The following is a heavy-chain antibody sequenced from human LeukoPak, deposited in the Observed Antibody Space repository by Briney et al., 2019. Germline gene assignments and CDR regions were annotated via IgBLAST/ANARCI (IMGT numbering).Heavy chain of an antibody. CDR3: ARDPSGDRGYFDY. CDR1: GYTFTDYY. CDR2: INPNSGGT. J-gene: IGHJ4*02. D-gene: IGHD7-27*01. Sequence: ASVKVSCTASGYTFTDYYMHWVRQAPGQGREWMGWINPNSGGTNYAQKFQGRVTMTRDTSISTAYMELSRLRSDDTAVYYCARDPSGDRGYFDYWGQGTLVTVSS. V-gene: IGHV1-2*02.